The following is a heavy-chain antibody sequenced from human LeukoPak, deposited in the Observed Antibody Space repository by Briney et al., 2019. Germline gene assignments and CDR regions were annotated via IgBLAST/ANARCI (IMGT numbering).Heavy chain of an antibody. CDR3: AKDRDMTTMSKWDY. V-gene: IGHV3-30-3*01. D-gene: IGHD4-17*01. Sequence: GRSLRLSCAASGFTFSSYAMHWVRQAPGKGLEWVAVISYDGSNKYYADSVKGRFTISRDNSKNTLYLQMNSLRAEDTAVYYCAKDRDMTTMSKWDYWGQGTLVTVSS. CDR1: GFTFSSYA. CDR2: ISYDGSNK. J-gene: IGHJ4*02.